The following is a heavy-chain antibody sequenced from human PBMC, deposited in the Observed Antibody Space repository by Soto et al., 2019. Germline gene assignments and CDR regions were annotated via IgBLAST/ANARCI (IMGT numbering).Heavy chain of an antibody. D-gene: IGHD6-13*01. Sequence: QSGGSLRLSCAASGFTFSSYEMNWFRQAPGKGLEWVSYISSSGSTIYYADSVKGRFTISRDNAKNSLYLQMNSLRAEDTAVYYCARGGSSSPFDYWGQGTLVTVSS. CDR3: ARGGSSSPFDY. J-gene: IGHJ4*02. V-gene: IGHV3-48*03. CDR2: ISSSGSTI. CDR1: GFTFSSYE.